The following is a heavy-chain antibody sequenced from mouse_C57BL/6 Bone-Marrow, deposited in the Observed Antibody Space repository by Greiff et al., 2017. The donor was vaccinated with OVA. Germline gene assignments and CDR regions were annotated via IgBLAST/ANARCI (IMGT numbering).Heavy chain of an antibody. J-gene: IGHJ2*01. Sequence: EVQLQQSGAELVRPGASVKLSCTASGFNIKDDYMHWVKQRPEQGLEWIGWLDPENGDTEYASKFQGKATITADTSSNTAYLQLSSLTSEDTAVYYCTTWYYGSSFYVDYWGQGTTLTVSS. CDR3: TTWYYGSSFYVDY. V-gene: IGHV14-4*01. CDR2: LDPENGDT. D-gene: IGHD1-1*01. CDR1: GFNIKDDY.